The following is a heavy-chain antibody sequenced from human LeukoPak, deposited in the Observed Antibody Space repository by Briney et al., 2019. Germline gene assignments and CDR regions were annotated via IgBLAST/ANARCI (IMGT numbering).Heavy chain of an antibody. D-gene: IGHD3-22*01. J-gene: IGHJ4*02. CDR3: ATVGGSGYYQNDY. V-gene: IGHV1-24*01. CDR2: FDPEDGET. Sequence: ASVKVSCKVSGYTLTELSMHWVRQAPGKGLEWMGGFDPEDGETIYAQKFQGRVTMTEDTSTDTAYLELSSLRSEDTAVYYCATVGGSGYYQNDYWGQGTLVTVSS. CDR1: GYTLTELS.